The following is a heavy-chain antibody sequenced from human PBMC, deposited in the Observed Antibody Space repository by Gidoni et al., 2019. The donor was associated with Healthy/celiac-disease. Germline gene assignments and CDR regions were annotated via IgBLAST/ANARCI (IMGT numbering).Heavy chain of an antibody. CDR2: ICGRGGRK. CDR1: GFTFSSYA. J-gene: IGHJ4*02. Sequence: EVQLLESGGGLVQPGGSLRLSCAASGFTFSSYAMSWVRQAPGKGLEVGSGICGRGGRKYYASFVKGRFTNSRDNSKNTLYLQMNSLRAEDTAVYYCAKSPKGRPVNFDYWGQGTLVTVSS. V-gene: IGHV3-23*01. CDR3: AKSPKGRPVNFDY. D-gene: IGHD2-15*01.